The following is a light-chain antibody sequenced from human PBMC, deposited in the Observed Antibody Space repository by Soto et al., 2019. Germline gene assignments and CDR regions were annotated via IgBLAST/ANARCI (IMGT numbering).Light chain of an antibody. CDR3: QQLNGSTWT. CDR1: PAIASF. V-gene: IGKV1-9*01. J-gene: IGKJ1*01. Sequence: DIQWTQSPSSLSASVGDRVTITCRASPAIASFLAWYQKKPGTDPKLLIYGASTLQSGVPSRFSGSRSGTDYTLTIARLQTEDFATYYCQQLNGSTWTFGQGTKLDIK. CDR2: GAS.